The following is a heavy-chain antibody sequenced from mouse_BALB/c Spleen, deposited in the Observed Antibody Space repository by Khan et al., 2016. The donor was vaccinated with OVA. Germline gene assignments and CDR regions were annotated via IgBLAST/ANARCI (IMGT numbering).Heavy chain of an antibody. CDR2: IWSDGST. Sequence: VQLQESGPGLVAPSQSLSITCTISGFSLTNYGVHWVRQPPGKGLEWLVVIWSDGSTTYNSALKSRLIISKDNSTSQVFLKLNSLQTDDTAMDYCARQPYYHYYIMDYWGQGTSGTVSS. J-gene: IGHJ4*01. V-gene: IGHV2-6-1*01. CDR3: ARQPYYHYYIMDY. CDR1: GFSLTNYG. D-gene: IGHD2-10*01.